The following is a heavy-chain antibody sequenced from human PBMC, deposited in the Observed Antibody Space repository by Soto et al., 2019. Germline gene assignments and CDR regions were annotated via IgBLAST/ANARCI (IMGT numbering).Heavy chain of an antibody. V-gene: IGHV4-31*03. CDR3: ARVELWFGELLNGFDY. Sequence: QVQLQESGPGLVKPSQTLSLTCTVSGGSISSGGYYWSWIRQHPGKGLEWIGYIYYSGSTYYNPSLQSRVTISVDTSKNQFSLKLSSVTAADTAVYYCARVELWFGELLNGFDYWGQGTLVTVSS. CDR1: GGSISSGGYY. J-gene: IGHJ4*02. CDR2: IYYSGST. D-gene: IGHD3-10*01.